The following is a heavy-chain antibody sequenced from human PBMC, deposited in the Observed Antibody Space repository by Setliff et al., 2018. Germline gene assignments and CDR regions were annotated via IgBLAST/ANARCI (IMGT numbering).Heavy chain of an antibody. J-gene: IGHJ4*02. CDR2: IKSKTDGGTT. CDR3: STGSDGW. D-gene: IGHD2-15*01. CDR1: GVTVSDAW. Sequence: LRLSCAASGVTVSDAWMGWVRQTPGKGLDRVGRIKSKTDGGTTDYAAPVKGRFTISRDDSKDTVFLQMNSLKTEDTGTYYCSTGSDGWWGQGTLVTVSS. V-gene: IGHV3-15*01.